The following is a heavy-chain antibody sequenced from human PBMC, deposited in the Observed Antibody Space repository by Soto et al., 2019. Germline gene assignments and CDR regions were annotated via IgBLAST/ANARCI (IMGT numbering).Heavy chain of an antibody. CDR1: DGKIRSIGCC. V-gene: IGHV4-39*01. CDR2: IYYSGST. CDR3: ARTNTEKYYYYYMDV. J-gene: IGHJ6*03. Sequence: VADGKIRSIGCCRISKKKNPGKGLEWIGSIYYSGSTYYNPPLKSRVTISVDTSKNQFSLKLSSVTAADTAVYYCARTNTEKYYYYYMDVWGKGTTVTVSS. D-gene: IGHD4-17*01.